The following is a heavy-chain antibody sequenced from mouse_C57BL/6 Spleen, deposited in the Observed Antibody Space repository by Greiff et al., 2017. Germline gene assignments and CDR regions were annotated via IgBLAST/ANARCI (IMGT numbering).Heavy chain of an antibody. Sequence: DVQLQESGPVLVKPGASVKMSCKASGYTFTDYYMNWVKQSHGKSLEWIGVINPYNGGTSYNQKFKGKATLTVDKSSSTAYMELNSLTSEDSAVYYCARGDYGNSWFAYWGQGTLVTVSA. CDR2: INPYNGGT. CDR1: GYTFTDYY. J-gene: IGHJ3*01. D-gene: IGHD2-1*01. CDR3: ARGDYGNSWFAY. V-gene: IGHV1-19*01.